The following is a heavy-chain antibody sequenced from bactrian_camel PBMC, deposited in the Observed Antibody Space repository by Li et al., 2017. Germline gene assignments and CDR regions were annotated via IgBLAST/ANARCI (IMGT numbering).Heavy chain of an antibody. J-gene: IGHJ4*01. CDR3: AADDGLTILANFLSQYDYTY. V-gene: IGHV3S54*01. CDR1: GATYSMLC. D-gene: IGHD1*01. Sequence: HVQLVESGGGLVQPGKSLKLSCAASGATYSMLCMAWFRQAPGKQRGGVALISTRGGSTFYSDSVKGRFTISQDSAKNTLYMEMNSLKPDDTAMYYCAADDGLTILANFLSQYDYTYWGQGTQVTVS. CDR2: ISTRGGST.